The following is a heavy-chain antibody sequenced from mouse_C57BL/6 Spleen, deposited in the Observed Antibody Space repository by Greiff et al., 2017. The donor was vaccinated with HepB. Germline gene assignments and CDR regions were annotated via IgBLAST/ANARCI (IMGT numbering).Heavy chain of an antibody. J-gene: IGHJ4*01. D-gene: IGHD1-1*01. CDR2: INPNSGST. CDR1: GYTFTSYW. Sequence: QVQLQQPGAELVKPGASVQLSCKASGYTFTSYWMHWVKQRPGQGLEWIGMINPNSGSTNYNEKFKSKATLTIDKSSSTAYMQLSSLTSEDSAVYYCARPGTTDYYAMDYWGQGTSVTVSS. V-gene: IGHV1-64*01. CDR3: ARPGTTDYYAMDY.